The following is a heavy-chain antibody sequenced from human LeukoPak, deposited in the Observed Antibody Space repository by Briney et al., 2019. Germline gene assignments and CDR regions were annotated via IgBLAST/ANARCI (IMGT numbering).Heavy chain of an antibody. D-gene: IGHD6-13*01. Sequence: SVKVSCKASGGTFSSYAISWVRQAPGQGLEWMGGIIPIFGTANYAQKFQGRVTITADESTSTAYMELRSLRSEDTAVYHCARGGIAAAGSFDYWGQGTLVTVSS. V-gene: IGHV1-69*13. CDR2: IIPIFGTA. J-gene: IGHJ4*02. CDR3: ARGGIAAAGSFDY. CDR1: GGTFSSYA.